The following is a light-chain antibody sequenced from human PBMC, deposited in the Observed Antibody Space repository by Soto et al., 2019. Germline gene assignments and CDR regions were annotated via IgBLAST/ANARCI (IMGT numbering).Light chain of an antibody. CDR1: QGIGNY. CDR3: QQLNAYPLT. V-gene: IGKV1-9*01. Sequence: DIQMTQSPSSLSAFVGDRVTITCRASQGIGNYLVWYQQTSGKAPKLLISAASTLQRGVPSRFRGSGSGTQFTLTISSLQPEDFATYYCQQLNAYPLTFGGGTRVEIK. CDR2: AAS. J-gene: IGKJ4*01.